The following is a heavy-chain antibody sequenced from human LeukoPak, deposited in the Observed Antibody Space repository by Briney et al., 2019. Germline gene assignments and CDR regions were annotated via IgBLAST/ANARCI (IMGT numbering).Heavy chain of an antibody. CDR2: IYYSGST. Sequence: SETLSLTCTVSGGSISSYYWSWIRQPPGKGLEWIGYIYYSGSTNYNTSLKSRVTISVDTSKNQFSLKLSSVTAADTAVYYCARGWYYYDSSGYCLWFDPWGQGTLVTVSS. CDR1: GGSISSYY. J-gene: IGHJ5*02. CDR3: ARGWYYYDSSGYCLWFDP. V-gene: IGHV4-59*01. D-gene: IGHD3-22*01.